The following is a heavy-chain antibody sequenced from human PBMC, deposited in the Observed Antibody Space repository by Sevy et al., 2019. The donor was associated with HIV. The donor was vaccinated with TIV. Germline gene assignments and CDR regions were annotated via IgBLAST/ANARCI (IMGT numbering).Heavy chain of an antibody. J-gene: IGHJ4*02. CDR2: ISYDGNIK. D-gene: IGHD5-18*01. Sequence: GGSLRLSCAASGLTFSTYGMHWVRQAPGKGLEWVAVISYDGNIKYYADSVKGRFTVSRDNSKNTLYMQMNSLRAEDSAVYYCGEDQGGYNYAPGYWGQGTLVTVSS. CDR3: GEDQGGYNYAPGY. V-gene: IGHV3-30*18. CDR1: GLTFSTYG.